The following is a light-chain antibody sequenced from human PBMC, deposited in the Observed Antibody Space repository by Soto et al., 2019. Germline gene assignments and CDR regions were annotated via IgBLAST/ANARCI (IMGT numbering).Light chain of an antibody. J-gene: IGLJ1*01. CDR2: EVN. CDR3: NSYAGTISSV. V-gene: IGLV2-8*01. CDR1: SSDVGVYNY. Sequence: QSVLTQPPSASGSPGQSVTISCTGTSSDVGVYNYVSWYQQHPGKAPKLLIYEVNKRPSGVPDRFSGSKSGNTASLTVSGLQAEDEADYYCNSYAGTISSVFGTGTQLTVL.